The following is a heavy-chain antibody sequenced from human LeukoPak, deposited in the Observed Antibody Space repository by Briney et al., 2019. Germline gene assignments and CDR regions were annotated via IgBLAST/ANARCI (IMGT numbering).Heavy chain of an antibody. J-gene: IGHJ4*02. CDR3: ARGRAYCSSTSCPRDY. V-gene: IGHV1-46*01. CDR2: INPSGGST. D-gene: IGHD2-2*01. CDR1: GYTFTSYY. Sequence: ASVKVSCKASGYTFTSYYMHWVRQAPGQGLEWMGIINPSGGSTSYAQKFQGRVTMTRDTSTSTVYMELSSLRSEDTAVYYCARGRAYCSSTSCPRDYWGQGTLVTASS.